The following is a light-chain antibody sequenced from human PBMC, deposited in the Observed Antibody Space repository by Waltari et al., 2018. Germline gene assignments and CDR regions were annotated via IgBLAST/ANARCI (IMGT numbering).Light chain of an antibody. Sequence: EIVMTQSPATLSVSPGARATHTCRASQSVSSNLAWYQQKPGQAPRLLLYGASTRATGIPARFSGSGSGTEFTLTISSLQSEDFAVYYCQQYNNWPPGAFGQGTKVEIK. CDR1: QSVSSN. CDR2: GAS. J-gene: IGKJ1*01. V-gene: IGKV3-15*01. CDR3: QQYNNWPPGA.